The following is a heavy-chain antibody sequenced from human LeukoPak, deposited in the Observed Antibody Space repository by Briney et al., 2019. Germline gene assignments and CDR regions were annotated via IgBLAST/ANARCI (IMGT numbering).Heavy chain of an antibody. CDR1: GGTFSSYA. V-gene: IGHV1-69*01. CDR3: ARETHYDILTGYYRSWFDP. Sequence: GSSVKVSCKASGGTFSSYAISWVRQAPGQGLDWMGGIIPIFGTANYAQKFQGRVTITADESTSTAYMELSSLRSEDTAVYYCARETHYDILTGYYRSWFDPWGQGTLVTVSS. CDR2: IIPIFGTA. J-gene: IGHJ5*02. D-gene: IGHD3-9*01.